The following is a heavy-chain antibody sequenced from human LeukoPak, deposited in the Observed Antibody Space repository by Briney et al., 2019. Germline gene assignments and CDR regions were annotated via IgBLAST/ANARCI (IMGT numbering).Heavy chain of an antibody. V-gene: IGHV4-59*01. CDR2: IYYSGST. Sequence: SETLSLTCTVSGGSISSYYWSWIRQPPGKGLEWIGYIYYSGSTNYNPSLKSRVTISVDTSKNQFSLKLSSVTAADTAVYYCARVELLGSSGWPFDYWGQGTLVTVSS. J-gene: IGHJ4*02. CDR3: ARVELLGSSGWPFDY. D-gene: IGHD6-19*01. CDR1: GGSISSYY.